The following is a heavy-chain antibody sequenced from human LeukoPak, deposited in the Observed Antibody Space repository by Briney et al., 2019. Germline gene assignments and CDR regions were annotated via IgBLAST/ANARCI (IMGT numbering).Heavy chain of an antibody. CDR1: GYSISNGYY. D-gene: IGHD3-16*01. J-gene: IGHJ6*03. CDR3: ARMGEFHTGHYYYYMDV. V-gene: IGHV4-38-2*02. Sequence: SETLSLTCTVSGYSISNGYYWGWIRQPPGKGLEWIGSIYCSGSTYYNPSLKSRVTISVDTSKNQSSLKLSSVTAADTAVYSCARMGEFHTGHYYYYMDVWGKGTTVTVSS. CDR2: IYCSGST.